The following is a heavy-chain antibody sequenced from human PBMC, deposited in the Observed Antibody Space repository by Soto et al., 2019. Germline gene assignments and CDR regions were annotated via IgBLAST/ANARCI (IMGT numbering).Heavy chain of an antibody. CDR3: ACPSGWYGRGAFDI. CDR2: IYYSGST. J-gene: IGHJ3*02. V-gene: IGHV4-59*08. D-gene: IGHD6-19*01. CDR1: GGSISSYY. Sequence: ETLSLTCTVSGGSISSYYWSWIRQPPGKGLEWIGYIYYSGSTNYNPSLKSRVTISVDTSKNQFSLKLSSVTAADTAVYYCACPSGWYGRGAFDIWGQGTMVTVSS.